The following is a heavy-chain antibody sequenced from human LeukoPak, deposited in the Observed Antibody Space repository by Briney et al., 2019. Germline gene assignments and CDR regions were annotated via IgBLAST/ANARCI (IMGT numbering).Heavy chain of an antibody. CDR2: IYHSGST. CDR3: ARVYLDWYFDL. J-gene: IGHJ2*01. CDR1: GYSISSGYY. Sequence: SETLSLTCTVSGYSISSGYYWGWIRQSPGKGLEWIGSIYHSGSTYYNPSLKSRVTISVDTSKNQFSLKLSSVTAADTAVYYCARVYLDWYFDLWGRGTLVTVSS. V-gene: IGHV4-38-2*02.